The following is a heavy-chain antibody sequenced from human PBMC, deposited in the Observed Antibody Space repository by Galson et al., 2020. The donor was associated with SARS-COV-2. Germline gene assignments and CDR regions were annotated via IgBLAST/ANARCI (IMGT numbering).Heavy chain of an antibody. J-gene: IGHJ4*02. D-gene: IGHD1-26*01. CDR1: GVTFSNYW. V-gene: IGHV3-74*01. Sequence: GGSLRLSCEASGVTFSNYWLYWVRQAPGKGLVWVSRINGDGSSTDYVDSVTGRFTISRDNAKNTLYLQMNSLRAEDTSFYYCASGMGATFLMDWGQGTLVTVSS. CDR2: INGDGSST. CDR3: ASGMGATFLMD.